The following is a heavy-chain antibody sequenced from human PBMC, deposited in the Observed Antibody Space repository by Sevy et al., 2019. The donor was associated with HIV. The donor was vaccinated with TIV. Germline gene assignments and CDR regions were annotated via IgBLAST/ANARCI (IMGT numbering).Heavy chain of an antibody. CDR1: GFTFSSYS. V-gene: IGHV3-21*01. CDR2: ISSSSSYI. J-gene: IGHJ6*03. CDR3: ARETELELTYYYYYYMDV. D-gene: IGHD1-7*01. Sequence: GGSLRLSCAASGFTFSSYSMNWVRQAPGKGLEWVSSISSSSSYIYYAHSVKGRFTISRDNAKNSLYLQMNSLRAEDTAVYYCARETELELTYYYYYYMDVWGKGTTVTVSS.